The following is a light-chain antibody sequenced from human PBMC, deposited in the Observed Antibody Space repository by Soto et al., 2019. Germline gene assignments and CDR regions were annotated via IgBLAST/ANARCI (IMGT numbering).Light chain of an antibody. J-gene: IGKJ5*01. V-gene: IGKV1-39*01. Sequence: EILLTQSPCTLSSSPWERATLSCRASQSISSYLYWYQQKPGKAPKLLIYAASSLQSGVPSRFSGSGSGTDFTLTISSLQPEEFATYYCQQSYSTPPITFGQGTRLEIK. CDR3: QQSYSTPPIT. CDR2: AAS. CDR1: QSISSY.